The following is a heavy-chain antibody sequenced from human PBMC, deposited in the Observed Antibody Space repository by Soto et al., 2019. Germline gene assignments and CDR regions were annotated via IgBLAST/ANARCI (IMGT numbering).Heavy chain of an antibody. J-gene: IGHJ4*02. V-gene: IGHV3-7*05. Sequence: PGGSLRLSCAGSGFTFSDYWMTWVRQAPGKGLEWVANIRGRGGYKLYADSVKGRFTISRDNPKSTLHLQMNSLRAEDTAVYYSAGASSHWTPFAYWGQGTLVTVSS. CDR1: GFTFSDYW. CDR2: IRGRGGYK. CDR3: AGASSHWTPFAY. D-gene: IGHD6-19*01.